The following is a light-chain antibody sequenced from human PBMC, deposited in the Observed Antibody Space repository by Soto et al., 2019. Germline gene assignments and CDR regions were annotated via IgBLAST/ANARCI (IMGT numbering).Light chain of an antibody. CDR3: LQHNDRPRT. Sequence: EIVMTQSPATLSVSQGETATLSCRASQSIRTDLAWYQQRPGQAPRLLISRSSSRASGIPARFSDTGSGTVFTLTITSVQSDDFAVYYCLQHNDRPRTFGQGTKVDFK. CDR1: QSIRTD. V-gene: IGKV3-15*01. J-gene: IGKJ1*01. CDR2: RSS.